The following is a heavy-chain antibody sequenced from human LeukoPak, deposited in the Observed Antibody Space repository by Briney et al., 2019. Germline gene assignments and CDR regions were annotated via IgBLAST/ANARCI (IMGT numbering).Heavy chain of an antibody. D-gene: IGHD6-13*01. J-gene: IGHJ4*02. Sequence: ASVKVSCKASGYTFTGYYMHWVRQAPGQGLEWMGWINPNSGGTNYAQKFQGRVTMTRDTSISTAYMELSRLRSDDTAVYYCARGGRGIAAAGTIDYWGQGTLVTVSS. CDR3: ARGGRGIAAAGTIDY. CDR1: GYTFTGYY. CDR2: INPNSGGT. V-gene: IGHV1-2*02.